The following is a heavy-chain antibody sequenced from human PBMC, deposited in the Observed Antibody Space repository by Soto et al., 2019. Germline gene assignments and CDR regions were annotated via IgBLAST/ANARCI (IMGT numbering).Heavy chain of an antibody. CDR3: ARNQAVPGIQFDY. V-gene: IGHV3-48*01. Sequence: GSLRLSCAASGFTFGIYSMNWVRQAPGKGLEWVSYLSFSSSTIYYADSVKGRFTISRDNGKDSLYLQMNSLRAEDTAVYYCARNQAVPGIQFDYRAQGTPVTGSS. CDR2: LSFSSSTI. D-gene: IGHD6-19*01. J-gene: IGHJ4*02. CDR1: GFTFGIYS.